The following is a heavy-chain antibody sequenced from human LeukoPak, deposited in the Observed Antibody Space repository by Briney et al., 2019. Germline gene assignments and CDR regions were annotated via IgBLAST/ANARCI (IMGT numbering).Heavy chain of an antibody. Sequence: SETLSLNCSVSGGSISSYWWSWIRQPAGKGLEFIGRIYTTGRTNYNPSLKSRVSMSVDTSKNKFSLELRSVTAADTAVYFCARAGYTTSSYRFDYWGQGALVTVSS. CDR3: ARAGYTTSSYRFDY. J-gene: IGHJ4*02. CDR1: GGSISSYW. V-gene: IGHV4-4*07. D-gene: IGHD3-16*02. CDR2: IYTTGRT.